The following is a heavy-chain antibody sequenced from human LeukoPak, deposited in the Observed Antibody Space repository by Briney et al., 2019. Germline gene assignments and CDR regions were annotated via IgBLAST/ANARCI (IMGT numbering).Heavy chain of an antibody. CDR1: GGTFSSYA. D-gene: IGHD1-1*01. J-gene: IGHJ5*02. CDR3: ARDTNPIYNWFDP. CDR2: IIPIFGTA. V-gene: IGHV1-69*13. Sequence: SVKVSCKASGGTFSSYAISWVRQAPGQGLEWMGGIIPIFGTANYAQKFQGRVTITPDGSTSTAYMELSSLRSEDTAVYYCARDTNPIYNWFDPWGQGTLVTVSS.